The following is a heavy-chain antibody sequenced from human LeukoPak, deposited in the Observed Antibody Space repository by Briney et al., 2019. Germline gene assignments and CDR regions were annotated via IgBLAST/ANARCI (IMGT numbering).Heavy chain of an antibody. CDR1: RITVSSNY. CDR2: IYSGGST. D-gene: IGHD3-3*01. J-gene: IGHJ3*02. CDR3: ARDSTGRDFWSGYYPDAFDI. V-gene: IGHV3-66*01. Sequence: PGGSLRLSCAASRITVSSNYTSCTRQSPGQLLESDYAIYSGGSTYDADSVNARFTISRANSKDSLYLQMNSLRPQDPITYYSARDSTGRDFWSGYYPDAFDIWGQPSTVPVCS.